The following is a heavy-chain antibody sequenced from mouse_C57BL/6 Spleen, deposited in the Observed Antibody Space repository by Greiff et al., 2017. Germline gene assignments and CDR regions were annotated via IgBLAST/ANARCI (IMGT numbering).Heavy chain of an antibody. CDR2: ISYDGSN. Sequence: DVQLQESGPGLVKPSQSLSLTCSVTGYSITSGYYWNWIRQFPGNKLEWMGYISYDGSNNYNPSLKNRISITRDTSKNQFFLKLNSVTTEDTATYYCASKSGYYAMDYWGQGTSVTVSS. CDR1: GYSITSGYY. J-gene: IGHJ4*01. V-gene: IGHV3-6*01. CDR3: ASKSGYYAMDY.